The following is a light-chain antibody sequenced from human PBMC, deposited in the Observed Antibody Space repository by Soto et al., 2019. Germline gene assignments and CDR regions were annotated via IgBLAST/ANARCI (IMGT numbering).Light chain of an antibody. CDR1: ESISYW. J-gene: IGKJ2*01. V-gene: IGKV1-5*01. CDR3: QQYDSYSKT. Sequence: DIQLTQSPSTLTASVGDRVTIGCRASESISYWLAWYQQKPGKAPKLLIYDASSLRSGVPSRFSGSGSGTEFTLTISTLQPDDCATYSCQQYDSYSKTFGKETQLEIK. CDR2: DAS.